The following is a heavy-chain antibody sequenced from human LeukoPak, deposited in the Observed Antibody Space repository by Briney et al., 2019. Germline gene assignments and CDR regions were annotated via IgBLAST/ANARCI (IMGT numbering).Heavy chain of an antibody. CDR2: IYYSGST. V-gene: IGHV4-30-4*08. D-gene: IGHD2-2*02. Sequence: SETLSLTCTVSGGSISSGDYYWSWIRQPPGKGLEWIGYIYYSGSTYYNPSLKSRVTISVDTSKNQFSLKLSSVTAADTAVYYCASLHCSSTSCYTGVDYWGQGTLVTVSS. J-gene: IGHJ4*02. CDR1: GGSISSGDYY. CDR3: ASLHCSSTSCYTGVDY.